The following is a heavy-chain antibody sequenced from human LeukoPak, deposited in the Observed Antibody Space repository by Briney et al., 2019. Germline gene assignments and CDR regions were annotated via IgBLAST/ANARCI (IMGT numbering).Heavy chain of an antibody. CDR2: VWFGESSQ. D-gene: IGHD1-26*01. Sequence: GRSLRLSCAAFGFSFSYSGMHWVRQAPGKGLEWVAAVWFGESSQSYPDSVKGRFTISRDNSKNTVWLEMNSLKVEDTAVYYCAKGGRDTSKYYFDYWGQGTQVTVSS. CDR3: AKGGRDTSKYYFDY. CDR1: GFSFSYSG. J-gene: IGHJ4*02. V-gene: IGHV3-30*18.